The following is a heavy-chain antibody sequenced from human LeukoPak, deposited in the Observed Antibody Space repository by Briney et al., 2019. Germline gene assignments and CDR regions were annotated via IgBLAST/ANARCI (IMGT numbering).Heavy chain of an antibody. Sequence: PGGSLRLSCAASGFTFSSYGMHWVRQAPGKGLEWVALISYDGSNKYYTDSVKGRFTISRDNSKNTLYLQINSLRAEDTAVYFCARDRDILTGFYYYGMDVWGQGTTVTVSS. CDR1: GFTFSSYG. D-gene: IGHD3-9*01. J-gene: IGHJ6*02. CDR2: ISYDGSNK. CDR3: ARDRDILTGFYYYGMDV. V-gene: IGHV3-30*03.